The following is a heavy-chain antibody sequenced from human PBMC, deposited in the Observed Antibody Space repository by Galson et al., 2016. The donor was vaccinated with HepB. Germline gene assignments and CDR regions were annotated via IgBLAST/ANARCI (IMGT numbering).Heavy chain of an antibody. V-gene: IGHV4-30-2*01. CDR3: ARGYIRGVLPFY. J-gene: IGHJ4*02. Sequence: PLSLTCAVSGGSISSGGFSWSWIRQPPGKGLEWIGYIYHTGTTYYNPSLKSRVTISADKSKNQFSLKLNSVSAADTAVYYCARGYIRGVLPFYWGQGTLVTVSS. D-gene: IGHD3-10*02. CDR2: IYHTGTT. CDR1: GGSISSGGFS.